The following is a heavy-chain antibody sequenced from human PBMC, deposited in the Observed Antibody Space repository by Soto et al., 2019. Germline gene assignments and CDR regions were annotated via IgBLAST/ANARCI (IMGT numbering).Heavy chain of an antibody. CDR2: ISGSGGST. D-gene: IGHD3-22*01. Sequence: GGSLRLSCAASGFTFSSYAMSWVRQAPGKGLEWVSAISGSGGSTYYADSVKGRFTISRDNSKNTLYLQMNSLRAEDTAVYYCAKDEGGTYYYDSSGYYPYYFDYWGQGTLVTVSS. J-gene: IGHJ4*02. CDR3: AKDEGGTYYYDSSGYYPYYFDY. V-gene: IGHV3-23*01. CDR1: GFTFSSYA.